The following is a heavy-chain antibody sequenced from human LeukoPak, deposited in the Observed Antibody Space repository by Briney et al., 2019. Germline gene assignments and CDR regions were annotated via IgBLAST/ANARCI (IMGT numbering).Heavy chain of an antibody. J-gene: IGHJ4*02. V-gene: IGHV3-48*04. CDR1: GFTLSSYS. CDR2: ISSSSSTI. Sequence: GGSLRLSCAASGFTLSSYSMNWVRQAPGKGLEWVSYISSSSSTIYYADSVKGRFTISRDNAKNSLYLQMNSLRAEDTAVYYCATNIGYSYGSPFDYWGQGTLVTVSS. CDR3: ATNIGYSYGSPFDY. D-gene: IGHD5-18*01.